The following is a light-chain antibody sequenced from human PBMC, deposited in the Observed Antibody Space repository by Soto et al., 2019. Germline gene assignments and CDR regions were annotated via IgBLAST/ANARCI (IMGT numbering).Light chain of an antibody. CDR1: QGVSRK. CDR2: GAS. Sequence: VLTQSPLSLPVTPGQPASISCRASQGVSRKLAWYQHKPGQAPRLLIAGASTGATGIPARFSGGGSGTEFTLTISSLQSEDCAIYYCQQYHTWPITFGGGTKVDI. V-gene: IGKV3-15*01. CDR3: QQYHTWPIT. J-gene: IGKJ4*01.